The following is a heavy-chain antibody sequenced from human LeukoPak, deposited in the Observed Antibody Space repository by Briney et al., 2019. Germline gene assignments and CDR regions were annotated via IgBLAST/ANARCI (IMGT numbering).Heavy chain of an antibody. V-gene: IGHV1-2*02. CDR3: ARGRRNYYDFWSGYYYYYMDV. CDR2: INPNSGGT. J-gene: IGHJ6*03. CDR1: GYTFTGYY. D-gene: IGHD3-3*01. Sequence: ASVKVSCKASGYTFTGYYMHWVRQAPGQGLEWMGWINPNSGGTNYAQKFQGRVTMTRDTSISTVYMELSSLKSEDTAVYYCARGRRNYYDFWSGYYYYYMDVWGKGTTVTVSS.